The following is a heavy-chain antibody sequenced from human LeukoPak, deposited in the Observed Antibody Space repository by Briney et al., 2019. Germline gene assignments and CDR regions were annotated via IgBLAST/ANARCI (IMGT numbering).Heavy chain of an antibody. D-gene: IGHD3-22*01. Sequence: SETLSLTCTVSGGSIRSSTYYWGWIRQPPGKGLEWIGSIYYSGSTYYNPSLKSRVTISVDTSKNQFSLKLSSVTAADTAVYYCARRPREYYYDSSGFPPFDYWGQGTLVTVSS. CDR3: ARRPREYYYDSSGFPPFDY. CDR2: IYYSGST. J-gene: IGHJ4*02. CDR1: GGSIRSSTYY. V-gene: IGHV4-39*07.